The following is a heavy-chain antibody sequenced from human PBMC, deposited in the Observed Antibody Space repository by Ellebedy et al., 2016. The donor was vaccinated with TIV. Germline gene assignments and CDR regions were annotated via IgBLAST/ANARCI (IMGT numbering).Heavy chain of an antibody. CDR1: GFTFSSFA. J-gene: IGHJ5*02. Sequence: GGSLRLSCAASGFTFSSFAMNWLRQAPGKGLAWVSGISGGGSSTNYADSVKGRFTISRDNSKNTLYLQMDSLRAEDTALYYCAKDRGSGWYENWFDPWGQGTLVTVSS. CDR3: AKDRGSGWYENWFDP. D-gene: IGHD6-19*01. V-gene: IGHV3-23*01. CDR2: ISGGGSST.